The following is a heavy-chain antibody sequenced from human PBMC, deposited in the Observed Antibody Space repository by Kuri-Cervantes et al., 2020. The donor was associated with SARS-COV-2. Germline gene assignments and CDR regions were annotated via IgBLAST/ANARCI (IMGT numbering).Heavy chain of an antibody. CDR3: ARAYCSGDCYFDYYYCGMDV. D-gene: IGHD2-21*01. V-gene: IGHV3-23*01. CDR1: GFTFSSYA. Sequence: GGSLRLSCAASGFTFSSYAMSWVRQAPGKGLEWVSAISGSGGSTYYADSVKGRFTISRDNSKNTLYLQMNSLRAEDTAVYYCARAYCSGDCYFDYYYCGMDVWGQGTTVTVSS. CDR2: ISGSGGST. J-gene: IGHJ6*02.